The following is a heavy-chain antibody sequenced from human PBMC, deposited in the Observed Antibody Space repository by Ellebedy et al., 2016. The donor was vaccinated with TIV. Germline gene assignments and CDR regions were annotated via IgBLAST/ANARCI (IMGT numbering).Heavy chain of an antibody. V-gene: IGHV1-24*01. CDR1: GYTLTELS. CDR3: ATPLRLGVGEADL. Sequence: ASVKVSXXVSGYTLTELSIHWVRQAPGKGLEWMGGFVPEDGETVYGQKFQGRVTMTEDTSTDTGYMELTSLRSEDTAVYYCATPLRLGVGEADLWGQGTLVIASS. CDR2: FVPEDGET. D-gene: IGHD3-10*01. J-gene: IGHJ3*01.